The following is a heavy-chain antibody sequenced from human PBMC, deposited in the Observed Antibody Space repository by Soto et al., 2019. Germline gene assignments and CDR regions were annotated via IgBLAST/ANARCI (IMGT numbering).Heavy chain of an antibody. D-gene: IGHD2-15*01. V-gene: IGHV4-39*01. CDR2: IYYSGSP. CDR1: GGSITSSSSY. CDR3: ARHSLYGGSRWSEYFQH. J-gene: IGHJ1*01. Sequence: SETLSLTCTVSGGSITSSSSYWGWIRQPPGKGLEWIGSIYYSGSPHYNPSLRNGVALSVDTSKNQFSLSLSSVSAADTAVYYCARHSLYGGSRWSEYFQHWGRGTLVTVSS.